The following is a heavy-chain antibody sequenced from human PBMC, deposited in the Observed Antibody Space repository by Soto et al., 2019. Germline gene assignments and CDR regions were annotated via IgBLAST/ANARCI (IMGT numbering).Heavy chain of an antibody. J-gene: IGHJ4*02. CDR1: EFTFSTYS. D-gene: IGHD2-15*01. Sequence: EVQLVESGGGLVQPGGSLRLSCAASEFTFSTYSMSWVRQALGKGLEWVSYISSISNTIYYADSVKGRFTISRDNAKNSLYLHMNSLSAEDTAVYYCARDRGCSGGVCYRDLDYWGQGTLVSVSS. V-gene: IGHV3-48*01. CDR3: ARDRGCSGGVCYRDLDY. CDR2: ISSISNTI.